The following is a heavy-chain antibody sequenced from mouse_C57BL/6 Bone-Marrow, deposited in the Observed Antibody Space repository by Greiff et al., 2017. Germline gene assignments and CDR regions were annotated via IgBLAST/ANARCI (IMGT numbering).Heavy chain of an antibody. Sequence: QVHVKQSGAELVKPGASVKMSCKASGYTFTTYPIEWMKQNHGKSLEWIGNFHPYNDDTKYNEKFKGKATLTVEKSSSTVYLELGRLTSDDSAVYYCARSDYDVTGFAYWGQGTLVTVSA. CDR2: FHPYNDDT. V-gene: IGHV1-47*01. D-gene: IGHD2-4*01. J-gene: IGHJ3*01. CDR1: GYTFTTYP. CDR3: ARSDYDVTGFAY.